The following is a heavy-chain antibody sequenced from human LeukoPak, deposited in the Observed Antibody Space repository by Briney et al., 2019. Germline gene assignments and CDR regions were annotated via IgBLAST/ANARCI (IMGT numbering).Heavy chain of an antibody. CDR2: ISYDGSNK. Sequence: GGSLRLSCAASGFTFSSYGMHWVGQAPGKGLEWVAVISYDGSNKYYADSVKGRFTISRDNSKNTLYLQMNSLRAEDTAVYYCAKSIAVAGMTPFDPWGQGTLVTVSS. V-gene: IGHV3-30*18. CDR3: AKSIAVAGMTPFDP. CDR1: GFTFSSYG. D-gene: IGHD6-19*01. J-gene: IGHJ5*02.